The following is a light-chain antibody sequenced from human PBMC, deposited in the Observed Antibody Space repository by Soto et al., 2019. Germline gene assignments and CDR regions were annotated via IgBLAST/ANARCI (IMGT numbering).Light chain of an antibody. V-gene: IGKV1-39*01. J-gene: IGKJ5*01. Sequence: DSKMTKSPSSLSASVGDRVTITCRASQSISMYLNWYQQKPGKAPKLLIYAASSLQSGVPSRFSGSGSGTDFTLTISSLQPEDFATYYCQQSYSTITFGQGTLLEVK. CDR1: QSISMY. CDR2: AAS. CDR3: QQSYSTIT.